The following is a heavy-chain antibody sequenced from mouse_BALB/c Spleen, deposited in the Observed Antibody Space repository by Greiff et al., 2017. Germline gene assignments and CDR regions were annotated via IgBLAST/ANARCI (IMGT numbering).Heavy chain of an antibody. CDR3: ARLRTLYRYDSFAY. V-gene: IGHV1S81*02. CDR2: INPSNGRT. CDR1: GYTFTSYW. J-gene: IGHJ3*01. Sequence: VKLQQPGAELVKPGASVKLSCKASGYTFTSYWMHWVKQRPGQGLEWIGEINPSNGRTNYNEKFKSKATLTVDKSSSTAYMQLSSLTSEDSAVYYCARLRTLYRYDSFAYWGQGTLVTVSA. D-gene: IGHD2-14*01.